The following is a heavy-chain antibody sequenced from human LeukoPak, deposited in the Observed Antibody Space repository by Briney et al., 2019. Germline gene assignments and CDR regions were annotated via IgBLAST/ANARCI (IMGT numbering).Heavy chain of an antibody. Sequence: SETLSLTCTVSGGSISSYYWGWIRQPPGKGLEWIGYIYYSGSTNYNPSLKSRVTISVDTSKNQFSLKLNSVTAADTAFYYCAREGSGYYSMDVWGQGTTVTVSS. V-gene: IGHV4-59*01. CDR1: GGSISSYY. J-gene: IGHJ6*02. D-gene: IGHD3-10*01. CDR3: AREGSGYYSMDV. CDR2: IYYSGST.